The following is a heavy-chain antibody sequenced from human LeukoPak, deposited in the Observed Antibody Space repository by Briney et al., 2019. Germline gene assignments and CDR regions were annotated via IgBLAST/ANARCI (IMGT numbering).Heavy chain of an antibody. D-gene: IGHD3-22*01. CDR1: GGSLRSSY. V-gene: IGHV4-59*01. CDR3: ARGYDDSRGDSNPFDM. Sequence: SETLSLTCTVSGGSLRSSYWSWIRQPPGRGLEWIGYISHSGSTNYNPSLKSRVSISVDTSQNQFSLKLTSVTAADTAMYYCARGYDDSRGDSNPFDMWGQGTMVTVSS. CDR2: ISHSGST. J-gene: IGHJ3*02.